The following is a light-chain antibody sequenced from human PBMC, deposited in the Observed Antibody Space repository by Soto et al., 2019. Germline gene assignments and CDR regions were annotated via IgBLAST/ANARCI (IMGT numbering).Light chain of an antibody. CDR2: GNS. Sequence: QSVLTQPPSVSGAPGQKVTISCTGSSSNIGAGYDVNWYQQLPGTAPKLLIHGNSNRPSGVPDRFSGSKSGTSASLAITGLQAEDEADYFCQSYDSSLSGYVFETGTRSPS. CDR3: QSYDSSLSGYV. CDR1: SSNIGAGYD. V-gene: IGLV1-40*01. J-gene: IGLJ1*01.